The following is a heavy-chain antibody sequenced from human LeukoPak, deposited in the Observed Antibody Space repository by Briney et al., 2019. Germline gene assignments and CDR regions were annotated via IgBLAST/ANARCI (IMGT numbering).Heavy chain of an antibody. V-gene: IGHV1-8*01. CDR2: VSPNSGDT. CDR1: GYTFTTHD. CDR3: VRTPPNWGFDY. J-gene: IGHJ4*02. Sequence: ASVKVSCRASGYTFTTHDINWVRQATGQGLEWLGWVSPNSGDTGYAQKFQGRVTMTSDSSISTAFMELSSLRSEDTAIYYCVRTPPNWGFDYWGQGTLVTVSS. D-gene: IGHD3-16*01.